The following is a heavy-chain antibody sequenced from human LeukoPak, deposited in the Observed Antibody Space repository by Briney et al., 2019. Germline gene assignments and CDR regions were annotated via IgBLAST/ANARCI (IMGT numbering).Heavy chain of an antibody. D-gene: IGHD4-17*01. CDR2: ISGSGGST. V-gene: IGHV3-23*01. Sequence: GGSLRLSCAASGFTFSTYAMNWVRQAPGKGLEWVSAISGSGGSTYYADSVKGRFTISRDNSKNTLYLQMHSLRAEDTAVYYCAKAALRATPLPFDYWGQGTLVTVSS. CDR1: GFTFSTYA. J-gene: IGHJ4*02. CDR3: AKAALRATPLPFDY.